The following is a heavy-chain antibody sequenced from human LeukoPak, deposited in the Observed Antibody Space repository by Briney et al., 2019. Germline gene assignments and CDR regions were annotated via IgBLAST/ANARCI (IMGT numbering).Heavy chain of an antibody. D-gene: IGHD1-26*01. V-gene: IGHV3-52*01. CDR2: IKCDGSEK. CDR3: VKDVGGSYAFDY. Sequence: GGSLRLSCAASGFTFSSSWMHWVCQAPEKGLEWVADIKCDGSEKYYVDSVKGRLTISRDNSKNTLHLQMSTLRAEDTALYYCVKDVGGSYAFDYWGQGILVTVAS. J-gene: IGHJ4*02. CDR1: GFTFSSSW.